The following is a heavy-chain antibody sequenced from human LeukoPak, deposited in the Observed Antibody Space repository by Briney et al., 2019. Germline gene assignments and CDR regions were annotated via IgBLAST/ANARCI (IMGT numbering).Heavy chain of an antibody. CDR1: GFTFSSYA. D-gene: IGHD6-13*01. Sequence: PGGSLRLSCAASGFTFSSYAMHWVRQAPGKGLEWVAVISYDGSNKYHADSVKGRFTISRDNSKNTLYLQMNSLRAEDTAVYYCARDPGSSWYPWYYYYYMDVWGKGTTVTVSS. CDR2: ISYDGSNK. CDR3: ARDPGSSWYPWYYYYYMDV. J-gene: IGHJ6*03. V-gene: IGHV3-30-3*01.